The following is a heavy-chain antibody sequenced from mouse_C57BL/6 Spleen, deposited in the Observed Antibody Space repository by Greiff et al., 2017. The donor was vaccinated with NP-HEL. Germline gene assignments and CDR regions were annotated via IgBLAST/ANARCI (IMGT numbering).Heavy chain of an antibody. J-gene: IGHJ4*01. D-gene: IGHD1-1*01. Sequence: EVKLVESGGGLVKPGGSLKLSCAASGFTFSDYGMHWVRQAPEKGLEWVAYISSGSSTIYYAETVKGRFTISRDNAKNTLFLPMTSLSSQHTSMYYCASALRYYASSIVYYAMDFWGQGTSLTVSS. V-gene: IGHV5-17*01. CDR3: ASALRYYASSIVYYAMDF. CDR2: ISSGSSTI. CDR1: GFTFSDYG.